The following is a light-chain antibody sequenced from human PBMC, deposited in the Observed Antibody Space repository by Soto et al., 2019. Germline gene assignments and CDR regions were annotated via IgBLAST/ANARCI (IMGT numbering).Light chain of an antibody. J-gene: IGKJ2*01. CDR3: QQYNSYPYT. CDR1: QSISSW. CDR2: KAS. Sequence: DIPMTQSPSTLSASVGDRVTITCRARQSISSWLAWYQQKPGKAPKVLIYKASSLESGVPSRFSGSGSGTEFTLTISSLQPDDFATYYCQQYNSYPYTFGQGTKLEIK. V-gene: IGKV1-5*03.